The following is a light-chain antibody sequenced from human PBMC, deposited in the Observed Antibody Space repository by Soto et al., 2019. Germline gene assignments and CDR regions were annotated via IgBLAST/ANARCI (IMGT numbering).Light chain of an antibody. Sequence: LTQPASVSASPGQSITISCIGTYSDIGGYKHVSWYQQHPGKAPKLIIYDASSRPSGISNRFSASKAANTASLTISGLQADDEADYYCSSYTSSTSLLIFGAGTKVTVL. J-gene: IGLJ1*01. CDR3: SSYTSSTSLLI. V-gene: IGLV2-14*03. CDR2: DAS. CDR1: YSDIGGYKH.